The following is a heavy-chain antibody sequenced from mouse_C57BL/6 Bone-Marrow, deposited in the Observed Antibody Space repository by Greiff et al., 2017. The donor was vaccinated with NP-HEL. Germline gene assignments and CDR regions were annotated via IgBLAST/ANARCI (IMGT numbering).Heavy chain of an antibody. CDR2: IDPANGNT. D-gene: IGHD4-1*01. J-gene: IGHJ4*01. CDR3: ARRLLTGTRAMDY. CDR1: GFNIKNTY. V-gene: IGHV14-3*01. Sequence: VQLQQSVAELVRPGASVKLSCTASGFNIKNTYMNWVKQRPEQGLEWIGRIDPANGNTKYAPKFQGKATITADTSSNTAYLQLSSLTSEDTAIYYCARRLLTGTRAMDYWGQGTSVTVSS.